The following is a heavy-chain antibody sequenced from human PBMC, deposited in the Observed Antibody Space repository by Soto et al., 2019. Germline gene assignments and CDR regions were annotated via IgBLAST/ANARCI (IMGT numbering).Heavy chain of an antibody. J-gene: IGHJ4*02. D-gene: IGHD3-10*01. Sequence: PSETLSLTCTVSGGSISSGDYYWSWIRQPPGKGLEWIGYTYYSGSTYYNPSLKSRVTISVDTSKNQFSLKLSSVTAADTAVYYCARVERRFGELLYYYWGQGTLVTVSS. CDR1: GGSISSGDYY. CDR3: ARVERRFGELLYYY. CDR2: TYYSGST. V-gene: IGHV4-30-4*01.